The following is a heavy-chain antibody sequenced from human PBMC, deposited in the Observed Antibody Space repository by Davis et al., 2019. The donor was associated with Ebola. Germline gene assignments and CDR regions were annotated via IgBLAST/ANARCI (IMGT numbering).Heavy chain of an antibody. CDR1: GYTFTSYA. J-gene: IGHJ6*02. CDR2: INAGNGNT. Sequence: AASVKVSCKASGYTFTSYAMHWVRQAPGQRLEWMGWINAGNGNTKYSQKFQGRLTITRDTSASTAYMELSSLRSEDTAMYYCARDPRRITIFGAPGGMDVWGQGTTVTVSS. D-gene: IGHD3-3*01. V-gene: IGHV1-3*01. CDR3: ARDPRRITIFGAPGGMDV.